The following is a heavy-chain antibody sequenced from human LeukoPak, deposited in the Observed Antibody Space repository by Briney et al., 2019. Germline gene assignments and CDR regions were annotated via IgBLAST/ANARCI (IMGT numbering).Heavy chain of an antibody. CDR3: ARLRITMVRGVRLAYYGMDV. D-gene: IGHD3-10*01. CDR1: GGSFSGYY. Sequence: SETLSLTCAGYGGSFSGYYWSWIRQPPGKGLEWIGEINHSGSTDYNPSLKSRVTISVDTSKNQFSLKLSSVTAADTAVYYCARLRITMVRGVRLAYYGMDVWGQGTTVTVSS. V-gene: IGHV4-34*01. J-gene: IGHJ6*02. CDR2: INHSGST.